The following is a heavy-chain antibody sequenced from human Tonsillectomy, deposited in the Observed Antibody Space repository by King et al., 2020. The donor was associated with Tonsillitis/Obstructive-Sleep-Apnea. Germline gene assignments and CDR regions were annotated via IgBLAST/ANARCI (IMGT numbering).Heavy chain of an antibody. CDR1: GFTFSSYG. J-gene: IGHJ3*02. D-gene: IGHD3-10*01. CDR2: ISGRGDIT. CDR3: AKKPIILVRGISGDTFDI. V-gene: IGHV3-23*04. Sequence: VQLVESGGGLVQPGGSLRLSCAASGFTFSSYGMNWVRQAPGKGLEWVSGISGRGDITYYADSVKGRFIISRDNSKNTVYLQMNSPRAEDTAGYYCAKKPIILVRGISGDTFDIWGQGTMVTVSS.